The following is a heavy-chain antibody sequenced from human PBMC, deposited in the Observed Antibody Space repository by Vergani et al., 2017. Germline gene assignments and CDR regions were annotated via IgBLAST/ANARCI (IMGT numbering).Heavy chain of an antibody. D-gene: IGHD3-16*01. CDR3: ARPSRGDFHMDV. Sequence: QVQLQESGPGLVKPSETLSLTCTVSGGSISSGGYYWSWIRQHPGKGLEWIGYIYYSGSTYYNPSLKSRVTISVDTSKNQFSLKLSSVTAADTAVYYCARPSRGDFHMDVWGKGTTVTVSS. CDR2: IYYSGST. CDR1: GGSISSGGYY. V-gene: IGHV4-31*03. J-gene: IGHJ6*03.